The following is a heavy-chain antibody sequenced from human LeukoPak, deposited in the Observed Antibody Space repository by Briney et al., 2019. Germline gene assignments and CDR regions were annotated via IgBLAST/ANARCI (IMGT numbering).Heavy chain of an antibody. D-gene: IGHD3-10*01. V-gene: IGHV3-23*01. J-gene: IGHJ5*02. CDR1: GFTFSSYA. CDR2: ISGSGGST. CDR3: AKPFYYGSGSNNWFDP. Sequence: GGSLRLSCAASGFTFSSYAMSWVRQAPGKGLEWVSAISGSGGSTYYADSVKGRFTISRDNSKNTLYLQMNSLRAEDTAVYYCAKPFYYGSGSNNWFDPWGQGTLVTVPS.